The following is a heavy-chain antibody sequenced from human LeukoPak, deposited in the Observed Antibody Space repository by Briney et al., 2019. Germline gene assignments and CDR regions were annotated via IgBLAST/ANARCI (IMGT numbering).Heavy chain of an antibody. CDR3: AREIQTNCSGGNCYFYYFDY. CDR1: GGSISSGGYY. Sequence: PQTLSLTCTVSGGSISSGGYYWSWIRQHPRKGLEWIGYIYYSGSTNYNPSLKSRVSISVDTFKNQFSLRLSSVTAADTAVYYCAREIQTNCSGGNCYFYYFDYWGQGTLVTVSS. CDR2: IYYSGST. J-gene: IGHJ4*02. D-gene: IGHD2-15*01. V-gene: IGHV4-31*03.